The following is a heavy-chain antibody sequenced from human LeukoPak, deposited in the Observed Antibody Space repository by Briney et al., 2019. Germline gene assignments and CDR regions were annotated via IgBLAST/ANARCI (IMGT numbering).Heavy chain of an antibody. CDR1: GFTFSSYA. CDR2: ISYDGSNK. CDR3: ARDMYCSSSSTSCYIGPGY. Sequence: GGSLRLSCAASGFTFSSYAMHWVRQAPGKGLEWVAVISYDGSNKYYADSVKGRFTISRDNSKNTLYLQMNSLRAEDTAVYYCARDMYCSSSSTSCYIGPGYWGQGTLVTVSS. D-gene: IGHD2-2*02. J-gene: IGHJ4*02. V-gene: IGHV3-30-3*01.